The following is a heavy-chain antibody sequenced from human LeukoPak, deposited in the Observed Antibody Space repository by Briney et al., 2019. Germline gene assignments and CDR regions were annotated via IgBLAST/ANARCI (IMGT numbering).Heavy chain of an antibody. CDR1: GYTFVSYG. CDR2: ISVYNGDT. Sequence: ASVKVSCKASGYTFVSYGITWVRQAPGQGLEWMGWISVYNGDTKYAQNLQGRVTLTTDTSTSTAYMELRSLRSDDTAVYYCARDEGVVVAASPFDYWGQGTLVTVSS. D-gene: IGHD2-15*01. V-gene: IGHV1-18*04. CDR3: ARDEGVVVAASPFDY. J-gene: IGHJ4*02.